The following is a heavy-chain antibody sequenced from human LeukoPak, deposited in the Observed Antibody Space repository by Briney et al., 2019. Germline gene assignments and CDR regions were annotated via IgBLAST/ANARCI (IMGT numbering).Heavy chain of an antibody. CDR1: GGSISSSNW. CDR3: ARSEYYGDYDNS. Sequence: SETLSLTCAVSGGSISSSNWWSWVRQPPGKGLEWIGEIYHSGSTNYNPSLKSRVTISVDKSKNQFSLKLSTVTAADTAVYYCARSEYYGDYDNSWGQGTLVTVSS. D-gene: IGHD4-17*01. J-gene: IGHJ4*02. V-gene: IGHV4-4*02. CDR2: IYHSGST.